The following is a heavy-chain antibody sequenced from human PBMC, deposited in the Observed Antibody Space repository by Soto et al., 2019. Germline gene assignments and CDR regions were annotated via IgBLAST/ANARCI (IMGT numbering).Heavy chain of an antibody. CDR3: AGDTYGMAV. CDR2: IHYSGTT. V-gene: IGHV4-59*01. Sequence: QVHFQESGPGLVKPSETLSLTCTVSGGSINNYYCNWVRQPPGKGLEWIGSIHYSGTTHYNPSLESRVTISADRAKNPVSRKLNSVTAADTAVYYGAGDTYGMAVWGQGTTVTVPS. CDR1: GGSINNYY. J-gene: IGHJ6*02.